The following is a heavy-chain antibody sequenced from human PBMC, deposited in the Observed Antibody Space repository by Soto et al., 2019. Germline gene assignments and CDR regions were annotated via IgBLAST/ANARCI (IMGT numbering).Heavy chain of an antibody. D-gene: IGHD2-15*01. V-gene: IGHV1-8*01. CDR1: GYTFTNYD. CDR2: MNPRSGAT. J-gene: IGHJ5*02. CDR3: VTKQVWYPYNWFDP. Sequence: ASVKVSCKASGYTFTNYDINWVRQATGQGLEWMGWMNPRSGATGYAQRFQGRVTMTRNTSISTAYMELSSLTSEDTAVYYCVTKQVWYPYNWFDPSGQATLVTVSS.